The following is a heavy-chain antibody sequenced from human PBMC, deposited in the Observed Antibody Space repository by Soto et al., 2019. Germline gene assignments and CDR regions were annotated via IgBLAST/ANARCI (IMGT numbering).Heavy chain of an antibody. V-gene: IGHV4-39*07. CDR3: ARRYGSAFDI. CDR1: GGSINSTGYY. Sequence: SETLSLTCTVSGGSINSTGYYWGWIRQPPGKGLEWIGSIYFSGSTSYNPSLKSRVTISVDTSKNQFSLKLSSVTAADTAVYYCARRYGSAFDIWGQGTMVTVSS. CDR2: IYFSGST. D-gene: IGHD3-10*01. J-gene: IGHJ3*02.